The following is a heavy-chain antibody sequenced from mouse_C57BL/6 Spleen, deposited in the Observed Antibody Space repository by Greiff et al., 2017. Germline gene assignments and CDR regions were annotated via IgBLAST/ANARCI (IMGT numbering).Heavy chain of an antibody. Sequence: QVQLQQPGTELVKPGASVKLSCKASGYTFTSYWMHWVKQRPGQGLEWIGYINPSNGGTNYNEKFKSKATLTVDKSSSTAYMQLSRLTSEDSAVCYCARLYYSDYVGFAYWGQGTLVTVSA. CDR3: ARLYYSDYVGFAY. CDR1: GYTFTSYW. D-gene: IGHD2-13*01. CDR2: INPSNGGT. V-gene: IGHV1-53*01. J-gene: IGHJ3*01.